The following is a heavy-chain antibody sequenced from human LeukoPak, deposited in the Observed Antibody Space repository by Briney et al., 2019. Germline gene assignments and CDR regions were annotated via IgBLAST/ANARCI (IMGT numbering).Heavy chain of an antibody. CDR1: GGTFSGYA. V-gene: IGHV1-2*04. Sequence: ASVKVSCKASGGTFSGYAISWVRQAPGQGLEWMGWINPNSGGTNYAQKFQGWVTMTRDTSISTAYMELSRLRSDDTAVYYCARDARSMVRGAVASGSFDYWGQGTLVTVSS. J-gene: IGHJ4*02. CDR2: INPNSGGT. CDR3: ARDARSMVRGAVASGSFDY. D-gene: IGHD3-10*01.